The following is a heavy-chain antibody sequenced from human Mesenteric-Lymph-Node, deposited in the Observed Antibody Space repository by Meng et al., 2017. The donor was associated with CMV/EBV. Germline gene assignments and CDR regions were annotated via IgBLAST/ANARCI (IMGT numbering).Heavy chain of an antibody. CDR2: IYSGASST. Sequence: GGSLRLSCAASGFTFSNFAMSWVRQAPGKGLEWVSIIYSGASSTYYTDSVKGRFTISRDNSKNTLYLQMNSLRAEDTAVYYCAKLAYCSSTSCPLDFDYWGQGTLVTVSS. CDR1: GFTFSNFA. V-gene: IGHV3-23*03. D-gene: IGHD2-2*01. CDR3: AKLAYCSSTSCPLDFDY. J-gene: IGHJ4*02.